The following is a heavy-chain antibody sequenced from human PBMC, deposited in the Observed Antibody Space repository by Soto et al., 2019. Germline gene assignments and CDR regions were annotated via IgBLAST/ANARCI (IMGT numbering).Heavy chain of an antibody. J-gene: IGHJ6*02. CDR2: IRSKANSYAT. CDR3: TSLGYSYGYWSDYGMDV. V-gene: IGHV3-73*01. CDR1: GFTFSGSA. Sequence: GGSLRLSCAASGFTFSGSAMHWVRQASGKGPEWVGRIRSKANSYATAYAASVKGRFTISRDDSKNTAYLQMNSLKTEDTAVYYCTSLGYSYGYWSDYGMDVWGQGTTVTVSS. D-gene: IGHD5-18*01.